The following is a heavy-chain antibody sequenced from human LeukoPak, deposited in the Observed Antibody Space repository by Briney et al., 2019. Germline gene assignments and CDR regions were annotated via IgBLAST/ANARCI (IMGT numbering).Heavy chain of an antibody. CDR1: GGSISSYY. J-gene: IGHJ5*02. V-gene: IGHV4-59*01. CDR2: IYYSGST. D-gene: IGHD6-19*01. Sequence: SETLSLTGTVSGGSISSYYWSWIRKPPGKEVEWIGYIYYSGSTNYNPSLKSRVTISVDTSKNQFSLKLSSVTAADTAVYYCARDGTSSIAVDQGGWFDPWGQGTLVTVSS. CDR3: ARDGTSSIAVDQGGWFDP.